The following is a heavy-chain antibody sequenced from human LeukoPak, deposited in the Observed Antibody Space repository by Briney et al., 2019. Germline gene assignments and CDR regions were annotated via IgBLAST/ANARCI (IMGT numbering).Heavy chain of an antibody. Sequence: GGSLRLSCVASGFTFSRCCMHWVRQAPGKGLEWVAVIYSDGRNEYYADSVEGRFTISRDNSKNTLYLQMNSLRAEDTAVYYCARAEPGLFDYWGLGTLVTVSS. CDR1: GFTFSRCC. CDR2: IYSDGRNE. J-gene: IGHJ4*02. CDR3: ARAEPGLFDY. V-gene: IGHV3-33*01.